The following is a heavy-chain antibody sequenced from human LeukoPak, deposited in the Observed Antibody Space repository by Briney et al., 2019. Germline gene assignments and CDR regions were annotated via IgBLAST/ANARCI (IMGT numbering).Heavy chain of an antibody. Sequence: GRSLRLSCAASGFTFSSYAMHWVRQAPGKGLEWVAVISYDGSNKYYADSVKSRFTISRDNSKNTLYLQMNSLRAEDTAVYYCARAEEGFLDYWGQGTLVTVSS. CDR2: ISYDGSNK. CDR3: ARAEEGFLDY. J-gene: IGHJ4*02. V-gene: IGHV3-30*04. D-gene: IGHD2-21*01. CDR1: GFTFSSYA.